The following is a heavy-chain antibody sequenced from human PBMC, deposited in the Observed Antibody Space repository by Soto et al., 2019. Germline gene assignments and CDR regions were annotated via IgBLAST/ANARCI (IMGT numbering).Heavy chain of an antibody. Sequence: SXKVSFKASGVTXISYASSLVRQAPGQGLEWMGGIIPIFCTENYAQKFQGRVTITAEESTSTAYMEMSRMRSEDTAVYYCARDWAVGAGNYWGQGTLVTVS. J-gene: IGHJ4*02. CDR2: IIPIFCTE. D-gene: IGHD1-26*01. V-gene: IGHV1-69*13. CDR1: GVTXISYA. CDR3: ARDWAVGAGNY.